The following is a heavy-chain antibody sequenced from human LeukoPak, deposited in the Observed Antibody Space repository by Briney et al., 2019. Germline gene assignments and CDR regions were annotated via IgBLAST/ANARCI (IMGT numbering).Heavy chain of an antibody. V-gene: IGHV4-59*01. CDR3: VRGLMTTADY. CDR1: GGSISSYY. D-gene: IGHD4-17*01. J-gene: IGHJ4*02. Sequence: SETLSLTCNVSGGSISSYYWGWIRQPPGKGLEWIGYIYYRGSTDYNPSLKSRVTISLGTSENQFSLKLSSVTAADTAVYYCVRGLMTTADYWGQGTLVTVSS. CDR2: IYYRGST.